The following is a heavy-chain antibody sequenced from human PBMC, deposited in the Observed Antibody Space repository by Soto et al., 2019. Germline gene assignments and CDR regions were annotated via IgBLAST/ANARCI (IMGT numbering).Heavy chain of an antibody. J-gene: IGHJ4*02. CDR3: AKLLARYDFWSGYYFDY. CDR1: GFTFSSYA. V-gene: IGHV3-23*01. CDR2: ISGSGGST. D-gene: IGHD3-3*01. Sequence: PGGSLRLSCAASGFTFSSYAMSWVRQAPGKGLEWVPAISGSGGSTYYADSVKGRFTISRDNSKNTLYLQMNSLRAEDTAVYYCAKLLARYDFWSGYYFDYWGQGTLVTVSS.